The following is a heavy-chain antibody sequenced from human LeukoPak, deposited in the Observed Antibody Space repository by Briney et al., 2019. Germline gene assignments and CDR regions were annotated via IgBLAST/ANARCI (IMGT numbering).Heavy chain of an antibody. CDR1: GFTVGSHA. CDR3: AKDKLPTAMFSFVS. J-gene: IGHJ4*02. Sequence: GGSLRLSCAASGFTVGSHAMTWVRQAPGKGLEWVSGITYSGDNTYYAGSVKGRFTISRDNSRNTLFLQMDSLRAEDTAVYYCAKDKLPTAMFSFVSWGRGPLATVS. V-gene: IGHV3-23*01. D-gene: IGHD2-2*01. CDR2: ITYSGDNT.